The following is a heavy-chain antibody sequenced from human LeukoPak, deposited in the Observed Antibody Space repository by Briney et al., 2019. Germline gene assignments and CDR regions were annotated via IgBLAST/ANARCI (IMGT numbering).Heavy chain of an antibody. CDR1: GYTFTSYY. D-gene: IGHD2-2*01. V-gene: IGHV1-46*01. J-gene: IGHJ6*04. Sequence: ASVKVSCKASGYTFTSYYMHWVRQAPGQGLEWMGIINPSGGSTSYAQKFQGRVTMTRDTSTSTVYMELSSLRSEDTAVYYCARDTLCSSTSCYYGAIYYYYYGMDVWGKGTTVTVS. CDR3: ARDTLCSSTSCYYGAIYYYYYGMDV. CDR2: INPSGGST.